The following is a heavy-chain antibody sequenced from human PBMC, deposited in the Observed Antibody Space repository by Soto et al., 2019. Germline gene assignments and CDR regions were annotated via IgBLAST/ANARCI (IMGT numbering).Heavy chain of an antibody. Sequence: QITLKESGPTLVKPTQTLTLTCTFSGFSLSTSGVGVGWIRQPPGKALEWLALIYWDDDKRYSPSLKSRLTTTKDTSKNQVVLTMTNMDPVDTATYYCAHRLGGDDRFGYWGQGTLVTVSS. V-gene: IGHV2-5*02. CDR1: GFSLSTSGVG. CDR3: AHRLGGDDRFGY. CDR2: IYWDDDK. D-gene: IGHD1-26*01. J-gene: IGHJ4*02.